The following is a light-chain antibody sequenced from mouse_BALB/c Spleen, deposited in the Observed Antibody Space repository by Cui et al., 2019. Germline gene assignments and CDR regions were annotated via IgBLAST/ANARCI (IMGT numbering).Light chain of an antibody. V-gene: IGKV4-55*01. CDR1: SSVSY. Sequence: QIVLTQSPAIMSASPGAKVTMTCSASSSVSYMYWYQQEPGSSPRLLIYDTSNLASGVPVRFSGSGSGTSYSLTISRMEAEDAATYYCQQWSSYPLTFGAGTKLELK. CDR3: QQWSSYPLT. J-gene: IGKJ5*01. CDR2: DTS.